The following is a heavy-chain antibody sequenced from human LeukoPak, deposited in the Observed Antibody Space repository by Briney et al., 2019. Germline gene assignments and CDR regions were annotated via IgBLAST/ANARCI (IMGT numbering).Heavy chain of an antibody. Sequence: PGGSLRLSCAASGFTLSSYWMHWVRQAPGKGLVWVSRINGDGRITPYADSVKGRFTTSRDTAKDALYPQMDSLKARDPAGYYWVRVHVGTDMVDIDYWGQGTLVTVSS. D-gene: IGHD5-18*01. CDR2: INGDGRIT. CDR3: VRVHVGTDMVDIDY. J-gene: IGHJ4*02. V-gene: IGHV3-74*01. CDR1: GFTLSSYW.